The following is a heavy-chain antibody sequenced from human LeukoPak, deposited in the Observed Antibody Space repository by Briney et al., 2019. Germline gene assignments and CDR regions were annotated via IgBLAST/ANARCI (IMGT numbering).Heavy chain of an antibody. J-gene: IGHJ4*02. D-gene: IGHD2-2*01. Sequence: PSETLSLTCAVYGGSFGGYYWSWIRQPPGKGLEWIGEINHSGSTNYNPSLKSRVTISVDTSKNQFSLKLSSVTAADTAVYYCAGSSEIIDYWGQGTLVTVSS. CDR2: INHSGST. CDR1: GGSFGGYY. CDR3: AGSSEIIDY. V-gene: IGHV4-34*01.